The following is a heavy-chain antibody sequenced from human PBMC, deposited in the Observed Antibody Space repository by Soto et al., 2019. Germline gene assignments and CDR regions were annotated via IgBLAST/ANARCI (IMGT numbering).Heavy chain of an antibody. CDR3: ARVNYWRPYTVIDY. Sequence: ASVKVSCKASGYTFTSYGISWVRQAPGQGLEWMGWISAYNGNTNYAQKLQGRVTMTTDTSASTAYMELSSLRSEDTAVYYCARVNYWRPYTVIDYWGQGTLVTVSS. CDR1: GYTFTSYG. J-gene: IGHJ4*02. D-gene: IGHD2-15*01. V-gene: IGHV1-18*01. CDR2: ISAYNGNT.